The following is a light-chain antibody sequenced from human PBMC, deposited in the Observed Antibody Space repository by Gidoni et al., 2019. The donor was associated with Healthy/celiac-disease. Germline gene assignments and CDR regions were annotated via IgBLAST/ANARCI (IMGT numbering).Light chain of an antibody. CDR1: QGISSY. V-gene: IGKV1-8*01. CDR3: QQYYSYPLT. CDR2: AAS. J-gene: IGKJ4*01. Sequence: AIRMTQSPSSFSASTGDRVTLTCRASQGISSYLAWYQQKPGKAPKLLIYAASTLQSGGPSRFSGSGSGTDFTLTISCLQSEDFATYYCQQYYSYPLTFGGXTKVEIK.